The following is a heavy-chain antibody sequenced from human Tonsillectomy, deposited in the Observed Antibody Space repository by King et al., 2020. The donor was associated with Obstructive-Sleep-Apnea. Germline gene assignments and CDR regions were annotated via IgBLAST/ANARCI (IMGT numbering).Heavy chain of an antibody. CDR1: CDSISTSYY. D-gene: IGHD2-21*01. CDR2: IYYSGST. CDR3: ARGPSLGEENDY. J-gene: IGHJ4*02. Sequence: RLQLQESGPGLVKPSETLSLTCTVSCDSISTSYYWTWIRQPPGKGLEWIATIYYSGSTYYNPSLQSRVTISVDTSKNQFSLYLSSVTAADTAVYYCARGPSLGEENDYWGQGTLVTVSS. V-gene: IGHV4-39*06.